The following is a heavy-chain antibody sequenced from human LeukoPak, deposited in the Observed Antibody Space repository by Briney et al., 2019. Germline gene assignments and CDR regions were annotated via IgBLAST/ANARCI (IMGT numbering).Heavy chain of an antibody. CDR1: GFTFSSSA. CDR2: ISSNGGTT. CDR3: ARGSYCSGGSCYSAY. Sequence: GGSLRLSCAASGFTFSSSAMHWVRQAPGKGLEYVSAISSNGGTTYYANSVKGRFTISRDNSKNTLYLQMGSLRDEDMAVYYCARGSYCSGGSCYSAYWGQGTLVTVSS. D-gene: IGHD2-15*01. V-gene: IGHV3-64*01. J-gene: IGHJ4*02.